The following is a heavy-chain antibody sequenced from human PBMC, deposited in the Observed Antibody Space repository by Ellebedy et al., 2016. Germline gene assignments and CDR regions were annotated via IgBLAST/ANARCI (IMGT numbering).Heavy chain of an antibody. CDR1: GYNFTSYG. V-gene: IGHV1-18*04. D-gene: IGHD6-19*01. CDR2: ISAYNGNT. J-gene: IGHJ4*02. Sequence: ASVKVSXXASGYNFTSYGISWVRQAPGQGLEWMGWISAYNGNTVYAQNLQGRVTMTTDTSTSTAYMELRSLRSDDTAVYYCARDQAHSSGWNDYWGQGTLVTVSS. CDR3: ARDQAHSSGWNDY.